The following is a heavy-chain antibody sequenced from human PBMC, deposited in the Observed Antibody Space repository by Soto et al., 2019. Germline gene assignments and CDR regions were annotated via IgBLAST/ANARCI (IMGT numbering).Heavy chain of an antibody. CDR3: ARISVRDYDFWSGYYDY. CDR2: IFSNDGK. CDR1: GFSLSNATMG. V-gene: IGHV2-26*01. D-gene: IGHD3-3*01. J-gene: IGHJ4*02. Sequence: QVTLKESGPVLVKPTETLTLTCTVSGFSLSNATMGVSWIRQPPGKALEWLAHIFSNDGKSYSKSLKTRLTISKDTSKSQVVLTMTNVDPVDTATYFCARISVRDYDFWSGYYDYWGQGTLVTVSS.